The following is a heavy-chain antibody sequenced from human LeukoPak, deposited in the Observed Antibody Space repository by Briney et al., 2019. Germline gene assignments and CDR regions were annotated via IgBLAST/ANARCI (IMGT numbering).Heavy chain of an antibody. CDR1: GFTFSSYS. J-gene: IGHJ4*02. CDR3: ARDSRWGSSWYGGFDY. D-gene: IGHD6-13*01. CDR2: TSSRGSTI. V-gene: IGHV3-48*01. Sequence: GGSLILSCSTSGFTFSSYSMNWVRQSPGKVLEWVSSTSSRGSTIYYADSVKGRFTISRDHSKNTLYLQMNSLRGEERAVYYCARDSRWGSSWYGGFDYWGQGTLVTVS.